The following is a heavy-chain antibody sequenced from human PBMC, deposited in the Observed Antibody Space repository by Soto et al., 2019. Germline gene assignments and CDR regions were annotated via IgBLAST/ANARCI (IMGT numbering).Heavy chain of an antibody. Sequence: EVQLVESGGGLVQPGGSLRLSCAASGFTFRTYWLSWVRQVPGKGLEWVANINLDGSEKNYVDSVKGRFTISRDNARKSLYLQMSSLRAEDTALYYCARDGSTSWYSYDYHGMDVWGQGTTVTVFS. J-gene: IGHJ6*02. CDR3: ARDGSTSWYSYDYHGMDV. CDR1: GFTFRTYW. D-gene: IGHD5-18*01. V-gene: IGHV3-7*05. CDR2: INLDGSEK.